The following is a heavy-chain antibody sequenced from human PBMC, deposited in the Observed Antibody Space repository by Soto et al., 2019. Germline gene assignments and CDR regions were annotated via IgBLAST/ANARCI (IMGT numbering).Heavy chain of an antibody. D-gene: IGHD3-22*01. Sequence: PSETLSLTCTVSGGSISSYYWSWIRQPPGKGLEWIGYIYYSGSTNYNPSLKSRVTISVDTSKNQFSLKLSSVTAADTAVYYCAGLHPYYYDSSGYFDYWGQGTLVTVSS. J-gene: IGHJ4*02. CDR2: IYYSGST. V-gene: IGHV4-59*01. CDR1: GGSISSYY. CDR3: AGLHPYYYDSSGYFDY.